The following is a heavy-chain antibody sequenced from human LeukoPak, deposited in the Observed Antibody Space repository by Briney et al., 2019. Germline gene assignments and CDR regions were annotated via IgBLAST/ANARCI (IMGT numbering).Heavy chain of an antibody. CDR2: ISSSSSTI. CDR1: GFTFSSYS. J-gene: IGHJ4*03. D-gene: IGHD3-16*01. CDR3: ARAGGGNSYAYSRVLLY. Sequence: GGSLRLSCAASGFTFSSYSMNWVRQAPGKGLEWVSYISSSSSTIYSADSVKGRFTISRDNAKNSLYLQMNSLRAEDAAVYYCARAGGGNSYAYSRVLLYWGPGTPVTVS. V-gene: IGHV3-48*01.